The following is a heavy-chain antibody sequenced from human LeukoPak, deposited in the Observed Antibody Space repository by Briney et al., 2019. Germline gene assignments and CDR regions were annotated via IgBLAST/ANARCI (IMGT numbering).Heavy chain of an antibody. CDR3: GRGTSGIAAAGYFDY. D-gene: IGHD6-13*01. CDR2: IWYDGSNK. CDR1: GFTFSSYA. J-gene: IGHJ4*02. V-gene: IGHV3-33*01. Sequence: GGSLRLSCAASGFTFSSYAMHWVRQAPGKGLEWVAVIWYDGSNKYYADSVKGRFTISRDNSKNTMHLQMNSLRAEDTAMYYYGRGTSGIAAAGYFDYWGQGTLVTVSS.